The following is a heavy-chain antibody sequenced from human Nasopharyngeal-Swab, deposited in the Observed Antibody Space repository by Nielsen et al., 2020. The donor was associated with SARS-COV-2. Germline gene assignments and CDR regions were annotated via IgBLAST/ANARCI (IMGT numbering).Heavy chain of an antibody. CDR3: ARDSPGTDSSGYDDAFDI. J-gene: IGHJ3*02. V-gene: IGHV3-33*01. CDR1: GFTFSSYG. CDR2: IWYDGSNK. Sequence: GGSLRLSCAASGFTFSSYGMHWVRQAPGKGLEWVAVIWYDGSNKYYADSEKGRFTISRDNSKNTLYLQMNSLRAEDTAVYYCARDSPGTDSSGYDDAFDIWGQGTMVTVSS. D-gene: IGHD3-22*01.